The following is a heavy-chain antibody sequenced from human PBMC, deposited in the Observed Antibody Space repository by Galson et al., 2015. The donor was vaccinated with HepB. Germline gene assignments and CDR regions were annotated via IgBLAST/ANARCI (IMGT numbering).Heavy chain of an antibody. CDR1: KFSFSDYA. CDR3: AKDQNCTKSVCYTYFYNGMDV. CDR2: ISGSGIST. Sequence: SLRLSCAASKFSFSDYAMSWVRQAPGKGLEWLSFISGSGISTYYANSVKGRFTISRDNSNNMLYLQMNSLRAEDTAVYYCAKDQNCTKSVCYTYFYNGMDVWGQGTTVTVPS. J-gene: IGHJ6*02. D-gene: IGHD2-8*01. V-gene: IGHV3-23*01.